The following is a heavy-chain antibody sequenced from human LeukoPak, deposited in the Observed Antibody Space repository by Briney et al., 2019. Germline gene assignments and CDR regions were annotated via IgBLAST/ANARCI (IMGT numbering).Heavy chain of an antibody. CDR3: ARVGGRGASAAGTIDY. V-gene: IGHV3-23*01. CDR1: GITLSNYG. Sequence: GSLRLSCAVSGITLSNYGKSRVRQAPGKGLEWVAGINDSGGRTNYADSVKGRFTISRDNPKNTLYLQMNSLRAEDTAVYYCARVGGRGASAAGTIDYWGQGTLDTVSS. J-gene: IGHJ4*02. CDR2: INDSGGRT. D-gene: IGHD6-13*01.